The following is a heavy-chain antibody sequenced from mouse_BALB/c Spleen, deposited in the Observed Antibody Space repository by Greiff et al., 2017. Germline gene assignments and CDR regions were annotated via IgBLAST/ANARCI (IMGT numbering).Heavy chain of an antibody. D-gene: IGHD1-1*01. CDR2: INPYNGDT. J-gene: IGHJ4*01. Sequence: EVMLVESGPELVKPGASVKISCKASGYSFTGYFMNWVKQSHGKSLEWIGRINPYNGDTFYNQKFKGKATLTVDKSSSTAHMELLSLTSEDSAVYYCGSSITTVPYAMDYWGQGTSVTVSS. CDR1: GYSFTGYF. CDR3: GSSITTVPYAMDY. V-gene: IGHV1-37*01.